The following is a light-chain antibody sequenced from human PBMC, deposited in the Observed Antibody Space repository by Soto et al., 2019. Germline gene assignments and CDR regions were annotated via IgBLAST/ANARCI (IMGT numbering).Light chain of an antibody. CDR1: SNDVGGYDY. J-gene: IGLJ2*01. Sequence: QSVLTQPRSVSGSPGQSVTISCTGTSNDVGGYDYVSWYQQHPDKAPKFMIYDVHKRPSGVPDRFSGSKSGNTASLTISGLQPEDEADYYCCSYAGRSVIFGGGTKLTVL. CDR3: CSYAGRSVI. CDR2: DVH. V-gene: IGLV2-11*01.